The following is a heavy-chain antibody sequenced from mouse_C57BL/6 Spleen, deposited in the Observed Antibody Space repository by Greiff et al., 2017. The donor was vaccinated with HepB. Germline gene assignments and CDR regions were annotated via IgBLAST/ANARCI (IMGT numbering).Heavy chain of an antibody. Sequence: QVQLQQPGAELVMPGASVKLSCKASGYTFTSYWMHWVKQRPGQGLEWIGEIDPSDSYTNYNQKFKGKSTLTVDKSSSTAYMQLSSLTSEYSAVYYCARSGDGDRNWYFDVWGTGTTVTVSS. CDR3: ARSGDGDRNWYFDV. CDR1: GYTFTSYW. J-gene: IGHJ1*03. D-gene: IGHD3-3*01. CDR2: IDPSDSYT. V-gene: IGHV1-69*01.